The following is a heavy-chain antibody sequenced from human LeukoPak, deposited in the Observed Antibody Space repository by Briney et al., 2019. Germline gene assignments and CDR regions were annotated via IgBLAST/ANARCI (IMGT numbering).Heavy chain of an antibody. D-gene: IGHD2-2*01. CDR2: INPNSGGT. Sequence: ASVKVSRKASGYTFTGHYIYWVRQAPGQGLEWLGWINPNSGGTDYAQNFQGRVTMTRDTSISTAYMELSSLRSEDTAVYYCARDTPSIVVVPAASLEAFDIWGQGTMVAVSS. CDR1: GYTFTGHY. CDR3: ARDTPSIVVVPAASLEAFDI. J-gene: IGHJ3*02. V-gene: IGHV1-2*02.